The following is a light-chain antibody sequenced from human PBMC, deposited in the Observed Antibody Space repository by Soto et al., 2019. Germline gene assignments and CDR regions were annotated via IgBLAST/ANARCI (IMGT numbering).Light chain of an antibody. J-gene: IGKJ1*01. CDR2: AAS. V-gene: IGKV1-12*01. CDR3: LQHNSYPRT. Sequence: DIQMTQSPSSVSASVGDRVTITCRASQVISSWLAWYQQKPGKAPKLLIYAASSLQTGVPSRFSGSGSGTDFSLTISSLQPEDSATYFCLQHNSYPRTFGQGTKVDIK. CDR1: QVISSW.